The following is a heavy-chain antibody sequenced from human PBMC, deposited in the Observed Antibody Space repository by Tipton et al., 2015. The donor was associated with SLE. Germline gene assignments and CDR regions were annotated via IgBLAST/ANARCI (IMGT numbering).Heavy chain of an antibody. CDR3: GTTTTDYGMDV. Sequence: LSLTCAVYGGSFSDYFMHWVRQAPGRGLMWVSRIYFDGSYTNYADSVKGRFTISRDNAKNILYLQMNSLRAEDSAVYYCGTTTTDYGMDVWGQGTTVTVSS. J-gene: IGHJ6*02. CDR2: IYFDGSYT. D-gene: IGHD2/OR15-2a*01. CDR1: GGSFSDYF. V-gene: IGHV3-74*01.